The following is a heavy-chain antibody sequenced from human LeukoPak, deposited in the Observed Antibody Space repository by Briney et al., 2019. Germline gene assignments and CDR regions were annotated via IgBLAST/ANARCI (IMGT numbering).Heavy chain of an antibody. D-gene: IGHD1-14*01. CDR1: GFTFVGYG. CDR2: IAYDGSRA. CDR3: TRYNNDHFDY. V-gene: IGHV3-33*01. J-gene: IGHJ4*02. Sequence: PGGSLRLSCAGSGFTFVGYGMHWFRQTPGKGLEWVAVIAYDGSRAFYADSVKGRFTISRDNSKNTMSVQMDDLRAEDTAVYYCTRYNNDHFDYWGQGTLVTVSS.